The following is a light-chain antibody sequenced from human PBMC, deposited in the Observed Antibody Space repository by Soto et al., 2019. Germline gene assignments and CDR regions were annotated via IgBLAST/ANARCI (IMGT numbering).Light chain of an antibody. CDR1: SSNIGSNY. CDR2: TAA. J-gene: IGLJ2*01. Sequence: QSVLTQPPSASGAPGQTVTISCSGRSSNIGSNYEYWYQQLPGTAPRLLMYTAAQRPSGVPDRFSGSKSGTSASLAISGLRSEDEADYYCAAGDATLGCLVFGGGTKLTVL. CDR3: AAGDATLGCLV. V-gene: IGLV1-47*01.